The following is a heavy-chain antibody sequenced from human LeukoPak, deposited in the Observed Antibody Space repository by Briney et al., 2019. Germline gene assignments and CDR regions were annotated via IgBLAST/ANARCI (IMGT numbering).Heavy chain of an antibody. J-gene: IGHJ4*02. V-gene: IGHV4-59*01. CDR3: ARSGGYSSSWSL. Sequence: SETLSPTCTVSGGSISTYYWNWIRQPPGKGLEWIGYISNSGITTYNPSLKSRVTISVDSSKSQFSLKLNSVTAADTAVYYCARSGGYSSSWSLWGQGTLVTVSS. CDR2: ISNSGIT. D-gene: IGHD6-13*01. CDR1: GGSISTYY.